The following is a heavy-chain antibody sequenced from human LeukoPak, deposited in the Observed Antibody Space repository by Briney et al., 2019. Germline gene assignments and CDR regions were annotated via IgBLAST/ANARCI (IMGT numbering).Heavy chain of an antibody. CDR3: ASYFSGYDHTPSSY. D-gene: IGHD5-12*01. Sequence: GGSLRLSCAPSGFTFSRYRINWVRQAPGKGLECVSYSRNIYSNIYYADSVKGRLTISRDNAKNSLYLQMNRLRAEDTAVYYCASYFSGYDHTPSSYWGQGTLVTVSS. J-gene: IGHJ4*02. CDR1: GFTFSRYR. V-gene: IGHV3-48*04. CDR2: SRNIYSNI.